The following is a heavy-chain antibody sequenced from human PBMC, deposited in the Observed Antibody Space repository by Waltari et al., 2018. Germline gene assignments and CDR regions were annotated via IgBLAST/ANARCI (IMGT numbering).Heavy chain of an antibody. CDR3: VRPPHCRGATCTAL. CDR2: VLSNGNT. Sequence: QLQESGPGRVKPSESLSLTCTVSGASSSSNSYYWGWIRQSPGKGLEWIGSVLSNGNTYYNPSLKSRVTISVDTSRNQFFLMLTSVTAADTAVYFCVRPPHCRGATCTALWGQGTLVSVSS. V-gene: IGHV4-39*01. J-gene: IGHJ4*02. D-gene: IGHD2-15*01. CDR1: GASSSSNSYY.